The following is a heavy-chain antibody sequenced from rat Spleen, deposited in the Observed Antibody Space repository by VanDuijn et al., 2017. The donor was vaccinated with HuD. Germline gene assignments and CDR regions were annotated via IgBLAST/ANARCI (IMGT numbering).Heavy chain of an antibody. CDR3: ATQHYYDGYYRDN. J-gene: IGHJ2*01. CDR2: IWGNGNT. V-gene: IGHV2S61*01. D-gene: IGHD1-12*03. CDR1: GFSLTSYS. Sequence: QVQLRESGPGLVQPSETLSLTYPVSGFSLTSYSVSWVRQPSGKGPEWMGVIWGNGNTNYKSALKSRLSISRDTSKSQVFLKMNNLQTEDTAMYFCATQHYYDGYYRDNWGQGVMVTVSS.